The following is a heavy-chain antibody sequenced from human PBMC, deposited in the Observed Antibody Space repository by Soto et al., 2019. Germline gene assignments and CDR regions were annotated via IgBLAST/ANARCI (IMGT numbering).Heavy chain of an antibody. CDR3: AREENCSDGICYSEYFQR. V-gene: IGHV1-46*01. CDR2: VNPSGGST. CDR1: GYIFTAYS. D-gene: IGHD2-15*01. J-gene: IGHJ1*01. Sequence: GPSVKVSCKASGYIFTAYSMHWVRQAPGQGLEWMGVVNPSGGSTNYAQKFQGRVTMTRDTSTSTVYMDLSSLTSEDTAVYYCAREENCSDGICYSEYFQRWGQATLVTVSS.